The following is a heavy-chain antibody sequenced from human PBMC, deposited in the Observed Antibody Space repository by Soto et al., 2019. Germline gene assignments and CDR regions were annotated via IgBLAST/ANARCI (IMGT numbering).Heavy chain of an antibody. J-gene: IGHJ4*02. D-gene: IGHD3-16*01. Sequence: QMQLVQSGPEVKKPGTSVKVSCKASGFTFTSSAVQWVRQARGPRLEWIGWIVVGSGNTNYAQKFQERVTITRDMSTSTAYMELSSLRSEDTAVYYCAADWGHSREPFDYWGQGTLVTVSS. CDR1: GFTFTSSA. V-gene: IGHV1-58*01. CDR3: AADWGHSREPFDY. CDR2: IVVGSGNT.